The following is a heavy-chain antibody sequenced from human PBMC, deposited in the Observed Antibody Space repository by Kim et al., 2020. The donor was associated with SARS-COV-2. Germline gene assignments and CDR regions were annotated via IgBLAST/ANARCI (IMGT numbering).Heavy chain of an antibody. CDR1: GFTHYTHG. Sequence: GGSLRLSCAASGFTHYTHGMDWVRQAPGEGLEWVSSITISSGSTYYTDSVKGRFTISRDNSKNTLHLEMEGLRAEATALYYCASDSFGGFSFWGQGVMVT. V-gene: IGHV3-23*01. D-gene: IGHD3-10*01. J-gene: IGHJ4*02. CDR3: ASDSFGGFSF. CDR2: ITISSGST.